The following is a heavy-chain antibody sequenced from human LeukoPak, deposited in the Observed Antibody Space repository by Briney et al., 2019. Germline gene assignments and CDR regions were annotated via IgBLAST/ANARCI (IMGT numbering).Heavy chain of an antibody. CDR1: GFTFTNYA. CDR2: ISGSGTRT. V-gene: IGHV3-23*01. D-gene: IGHD2-2*01. Sequence: GGSLRLSCAASGFTFTNYAMSWVGQAPGKGLDWVSAISGSGTRTFYADSVKGRFTISRDNSKSTLYLQMNSLRAEVRAVYYCAKEQTSSGFFDYWGQGTLVTVSS. J-gene: IGHJ4*02. CDR3: AKEQTSSGFFDY.